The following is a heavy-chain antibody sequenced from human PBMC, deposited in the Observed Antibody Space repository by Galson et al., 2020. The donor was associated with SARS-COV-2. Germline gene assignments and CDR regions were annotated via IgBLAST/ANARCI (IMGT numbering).Heavy chain of an antibody. CDR1: GGSVSSGIYY. J-gene: IGHJ5*02. CDR3: ARGEGRITLVRGVIIVFDA. CDR2: IYHNGST. D-gene: IGHD3-10*01. V-gene: IGHV4-31*03. Sequence: TLSLTCTVPGGSVSSGIYYWNWIRHHPGKGLEWHGYIYHNGSTYYNPPLKSRVLLSLDTHKNQSSLKLGSVTAADTAVYYCARGEGRITLVRGVIIVFDAWGQGTLVSVSS.